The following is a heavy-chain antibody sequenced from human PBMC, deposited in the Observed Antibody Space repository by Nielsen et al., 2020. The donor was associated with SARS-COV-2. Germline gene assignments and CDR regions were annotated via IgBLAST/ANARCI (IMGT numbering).Heavy chain of an antibody. J-gene: IGHJ4*02. CDR1: GFTFSSYA. Sequence: GVLKISCAASGFTFSSYAMSWVRQAPGKGLEWVSAISGSGGSTYYADSVKGRFTISRDNSKNTLYLQMNSLRAEDTAVYYCAKVYSGSYFLKGSLDYWGQGTLVTVSS. V-gene: IGHV3-23*01. D-gene: IGHD1-26*01. CDR2: ISGSGGST. CDR3: AKVYSGSYFLKGSLDY.